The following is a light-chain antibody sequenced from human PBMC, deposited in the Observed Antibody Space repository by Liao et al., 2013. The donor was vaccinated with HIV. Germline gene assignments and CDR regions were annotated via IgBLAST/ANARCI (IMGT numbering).Light chain of an antibody. Sequence: SYELTQPPSVSVAPGKTARITCGGDNIGTKSVHWYQQKPGQAPVLVIIYDSDRPSGIPERFSGSHSGNTATLTISRVEAGDEADYYCQVWDSNDDNWVFGGGTKLTVL. CDR3: QVWDSNDDNWV. CDR1: NIGTKS. V-gene: IGLV3-21*01. CDR2: YDS. J-gene: IGLJ3*02.